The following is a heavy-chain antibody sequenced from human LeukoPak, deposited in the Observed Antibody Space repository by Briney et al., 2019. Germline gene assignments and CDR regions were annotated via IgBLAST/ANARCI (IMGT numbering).Heavy chain of an antibody. CDR3: ASTRSLWFGELLKGSMDV. J-gene: IGHJ6*02. D-gene: IGHD3-10*01. Sequence: SETLSLTCTVSGGSISSYYWSWIRQPPGKGLEWIGYIYYSGGTNYNPSLKGRVTISVDTSKNQFSLKLSSVTAADTAVYYCASTRSLWFGELLKGSMDVWGQGTTVTVSS. CDR2: IYYSGGT. V-gene: IGHV4-59*01. CDR1: GGSISSYY.